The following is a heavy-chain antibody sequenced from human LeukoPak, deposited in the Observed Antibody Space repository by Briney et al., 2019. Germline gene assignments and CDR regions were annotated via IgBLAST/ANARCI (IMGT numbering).Heavy chain of an antibody. CDR1: GFTFSSYW. CDR2: IKQDGSEK. Sequence: GGSLRLSCVASGFTFSSYWMSWVRQAPGKGLEWVANIKQDGSEKYYVDSVKGRFTISRDNAKNSLYLQMNSLRAEDTAVYYCAREFRWSRGLGAFDIWGQGTMVTVSS. J-gene: IGHJ3*02. V-gene: IGHV3-7*01. CDR3: AREFRWSRGLGAFDI. D-gene: IGHD6-13*01.